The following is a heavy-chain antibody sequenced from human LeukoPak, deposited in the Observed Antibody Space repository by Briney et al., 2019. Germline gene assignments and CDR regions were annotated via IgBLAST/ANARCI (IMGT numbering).Heavy chain of an antibody. J-gene: IGHJ6*02. CDR3: ARVGDCSSTSCYNGDYYYYYGMDV. V-gene: IGHV1-58*01. CDR1: GFTSTNFA. Sequence: SVKVSCKASGFTSTNFAVQWVRQARGQRLEWIGWIIVGSGATKCAQDFQERVTITRDLSTSTLYMELRSLTSEDTAVYYCARVGDCSSTSCYNGDYYYYYGMDVWGQGTTVTVSS. CDR2: IIVGSGAT. D-gene: IGHD2-2*02.